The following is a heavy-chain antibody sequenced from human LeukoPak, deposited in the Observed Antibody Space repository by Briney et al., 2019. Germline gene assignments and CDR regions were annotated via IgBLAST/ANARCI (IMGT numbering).Heavy chain of an antibody. CDR2: IYYSGST. J-gene: IGHJ5*02. Sequence: SETLSLTCTVSGGSISSYYWSWIRQPPGKGLERIGYIYYSGSTNYKPSLKSRVTISVDTSKNQFSLKLNSVTAADTAVYYCARGGYYGSGNDFRFDPWGQGTLVTVSS. CDR1: GGSISSYY. D-gene: IGHD3-10*01. V-gene: IGHV4-59*01. CDR3: ARGGYYGSGNDFRFDP.